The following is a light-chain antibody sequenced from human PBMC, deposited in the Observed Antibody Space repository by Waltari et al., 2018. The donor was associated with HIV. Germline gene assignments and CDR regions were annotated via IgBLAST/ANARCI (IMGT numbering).Light chain of an antibody. CDR2: NDY. Sequence: QSALTQPPSTSGTPGQRVTMSCSGSSPNAGRANVYWYQQIPGTAPKLLIYNDYQRPSGVPDRFSGSKSGTSASLAISGLRSEDEADYYCAAWDNILSGYVFGTGTKVTVL. CDR1: SPNAGRAN. V-gene: IGLV1-47*01. J-gene: IGLJ1*01. CDR3: AAWDNILSGYV.